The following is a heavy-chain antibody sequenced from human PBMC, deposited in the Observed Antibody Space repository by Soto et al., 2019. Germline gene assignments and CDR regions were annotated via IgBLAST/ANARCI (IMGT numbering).Heavy chain of an antibody. CDR1: GLTVSNAY. J-gene: IGHJ5*02. CDR3: AVGGLLEGFDP. V-gene: IGHV3-11*06. Sequence: GGSLRLSCAASGLTVSNAYMAWVRQAPGMGLEWVSYISSSSSYTNYADSVKGRFTISRDNAKNSLYLQMSSLRAEDTAVYYCAVGGLLEGFDPWGQGTLVTVSS. D-gene: IGHD3-3*01. CDR2: ISSSSSYT.